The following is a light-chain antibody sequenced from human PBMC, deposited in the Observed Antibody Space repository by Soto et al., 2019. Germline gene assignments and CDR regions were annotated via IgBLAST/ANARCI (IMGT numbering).Light chain of an antibody. V-gene: IGLV4-69*01. Sequence: QTVVTQSPSASASLGASIKLTCTLSSGHTSSAIAWHQQRPEKGLRYLMRVNSDGSLRKGDGIPDRFSGSSSGAERYLTISGLQSEDEADYHCQFWAFGSHWVFVGGTKLTVL. J-gene: IGLJ3*02. CDR2: VNSDGSL. CDR3: QFWAFGSHWV. CDR1: SGHTSSA.